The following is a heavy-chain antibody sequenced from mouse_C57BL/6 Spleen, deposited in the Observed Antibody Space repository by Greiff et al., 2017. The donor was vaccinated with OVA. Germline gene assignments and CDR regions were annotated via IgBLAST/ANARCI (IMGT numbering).Heavy chain of an antibody. CDR1: GYSITSGYS. J-gene: IGHJ4*01. CDR2: ISYDGSN. V-gene: IGHV3-6*01. CDR3: ARAVYLGAMDY. D-gene: IGHD5-1*01. Sequence: DVKLQESGPGLVKPSQSLSLTCSVTGYSITSGYSWNWIRQFPGNKLEWMGYISYDGSNNYNPSLKNRISITRDTSKNQFFLKLNSVTTEDTATYYCARAVYLGAMDYWGQGTSVTVSS.